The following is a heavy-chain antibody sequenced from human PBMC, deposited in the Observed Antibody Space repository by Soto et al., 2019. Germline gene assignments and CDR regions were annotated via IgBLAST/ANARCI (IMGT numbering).Heavy chain of an antibody. Sequence: ASETLSLTCSACGGESMNSRHFFRGWNRPPPGKGLEFVGCMYSNRSPHYCRSLKSRVRICLDPSKHQFSLKLDAVTAPDTAVYYCGRWSEAATGRSGRGNWSQGTRVT. CDR2: MYSNRSP. CDR3: GRWSEAATGRSGRGN. J-gene: IGHJ1*01. D-gene: IGHD2-15*01. CDR1: GGESMNSRHFF. V-gene: IGHV4-39*01.